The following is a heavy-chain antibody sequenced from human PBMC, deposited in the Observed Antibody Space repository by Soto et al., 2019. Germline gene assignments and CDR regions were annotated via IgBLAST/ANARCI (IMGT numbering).Heavy chain of an antibody. CDR2: IKQDGSEK. J-gene: IGHJ6*01. Sequence: PGGSLRLSCAASGFTFSTYTMNWVRQAPGKGLEWVANIKQDGSEKYYVDSVKGRFTISRDNAKNSLYLQMNSLRAEDTAVYYCVLWFGELLFHYGMDVWGQGTTVTVSS. CDR3: VLWFGELLFHYGMDV. V-gene: IGHV3-7*03. D-gene: IGHD3-10*01. CDR1: GFTFSTYT.